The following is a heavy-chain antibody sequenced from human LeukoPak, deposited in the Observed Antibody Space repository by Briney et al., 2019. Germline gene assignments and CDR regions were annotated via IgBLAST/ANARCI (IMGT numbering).Heavy chain of an antibody. J-gene: IGHJ6*04. Sequence: SETLSLTCTVSGGSISSGDYYWSWIRQPPGKGLEWIGYIYYSGSTYYNPSLKSRVTISVDTSNNQFSLKLSSVTAADTAVYYCARRILEWLSPTRLMDVWGKGTTVTVST. CDR2: IYYSGST. D-gene: IGHD3-3*01. CDR3: ARRILEWLSPTRLMDV. V-gene: IGHV4-30-4*08. CDR1: GGSISSGDYY.